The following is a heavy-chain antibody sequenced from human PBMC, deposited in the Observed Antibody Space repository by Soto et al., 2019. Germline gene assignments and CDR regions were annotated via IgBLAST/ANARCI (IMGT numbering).Heavy chain of an antibody. CDR1: GYSFTSYW. J-gene: IGHJ5*02. V-gene: IGHV5-51*01. CDR2: IYPGDSDT. D-gene: IGHD2-8*01. CDR3: ARCPGRVCLWFDP. Sequence: PGESLKISCKGSGYSFTSYWIGWVRQMPGKGLEWMGIIYPGDSDTRYSPSFQGQVTISADKSISTAYLQWSSMKASDAAMYYCARCPGRVCLWFDPWGQGTLVTVSS.